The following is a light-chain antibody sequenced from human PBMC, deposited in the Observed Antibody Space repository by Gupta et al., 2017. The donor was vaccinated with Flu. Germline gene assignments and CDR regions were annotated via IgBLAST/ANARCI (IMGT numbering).Light chain of an antibody. V-gene: IGKV3-20*01. CDR3: QQKGTTPFT. J-gene: IGKJ3*01. Sequence: ASCLATGVPDRFSGSGSGTDFTLIISRREPEDCAVYYCQQKGTTPFTFGHGTKVDI. CDR2: AS.